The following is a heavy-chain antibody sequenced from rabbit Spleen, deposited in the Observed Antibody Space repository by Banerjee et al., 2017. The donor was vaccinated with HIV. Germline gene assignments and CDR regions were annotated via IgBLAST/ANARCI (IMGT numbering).Heavy chain of an antibody. CDR3: ARNSGWNGAL. Sequence: QEQLEESGGGLVKPEGSLTLTCKASGVSFNDKDVMCWVRQAPGKGLEWIACIYAGSSGYTYYASWAKGRFTISKTSSTTVTLQMTSLTDADTATYACARNSGWNGALWGPGTLVTVS. D-gene: IGHD4-1*01. CDR1: GVSFNDKDV. V-gene: IGHV1S45*01. J-gene: IGHJ4*01. CDR2: IYAGSSGYT.